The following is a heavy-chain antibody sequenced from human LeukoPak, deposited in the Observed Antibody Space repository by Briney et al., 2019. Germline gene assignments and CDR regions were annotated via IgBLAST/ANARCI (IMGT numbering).Heavy chain of an antibody. V-gene: IGHV3-33*01. CDR3: ARGLRYFDWSQNWFDP. Sequence: GGSLRLSCAASGFSFISYGMHWVRQAPGKGLEWVAIIWYDGSSKYYADSVKGRFTISRDNSKNTLYLQMNSLRAEDTAIYYCARGLRYFDWSQNWFDPWGQGTLVTVSS. J-gene: IGHJ5*02. CDR2: IWYDGSSK. D-gene: IGHD3-9*01. CDR1: GFSFISYG.